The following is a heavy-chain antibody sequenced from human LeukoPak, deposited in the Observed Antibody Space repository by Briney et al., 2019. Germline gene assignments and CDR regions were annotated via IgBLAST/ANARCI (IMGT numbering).Heavy chain of an antibody. D-gene: IGHD3-16*01. CDR2: IRSKAYGGTT. J-gene: IGHJ5*02. CDR3: TRVLRGEDR. CDR1: GFTFGDYG. V-gene: IGHV3-49*04. Sequence: PGRSLRLSCTASGFTFGDYGLSWVRQAPGKGLEWVGFIRSKAYGGTTEYAASVKGRFTISRDDSKSIAYLQMNSLETEDAAVYYCTRVLRGEDRWGQGTLVTVSS.